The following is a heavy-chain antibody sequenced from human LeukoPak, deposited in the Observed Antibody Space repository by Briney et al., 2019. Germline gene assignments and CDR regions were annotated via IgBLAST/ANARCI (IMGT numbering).Heavy chain of an antibody. CDR2: GSGDST. Sequence: QPGGSLRLSCAASGFTFSSYAMSWVRQAPGKGLEWVSSGSGDSTYYADSVKGRFTISRDNSKKTLYLQLNSLRAEDTAAYYCAFFSNYFDFWGQGTLVTVSS. J-gene: IGHJ4*02. CDR1: GFTFSSYA. D-gene: IGHD3-3*01. V-gene: IGHV3-23*01. CDR3: AFFSNYFDF.